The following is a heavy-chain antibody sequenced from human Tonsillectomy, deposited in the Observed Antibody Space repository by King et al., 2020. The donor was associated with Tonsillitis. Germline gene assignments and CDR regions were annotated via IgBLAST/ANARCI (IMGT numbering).Heavy chain of an antibody. CDR1: GGSISSGDYY. CDR3: ARERCSGGSCYSGYYYGMDV. V-gene: IGHV4-30-4*01. CDR2: IYYSGST. J-gene: IGHJ6*02. D-gene: IGHD2-15*01. Sequence: VQLQESGPGLVKPSQTLSLTCTVSGGSISSGDYYWSWIRQPPGKGLEWIGYIYYSGSTYYNPSLKSRVTLSVDTSKNQFSLKLSSVTAADTAVYYCARERCSGGSCYSGYYYGMDVWGQGTTVTVSS.